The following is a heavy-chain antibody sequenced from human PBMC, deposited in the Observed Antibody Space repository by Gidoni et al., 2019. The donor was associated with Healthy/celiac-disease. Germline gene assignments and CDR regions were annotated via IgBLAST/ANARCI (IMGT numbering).Heavy chain of an antibody. CDR1: GGSIRSGRFY. CDR3: ARRRDGYFDY. V-gene: IGHV4-61*02. CDR2: IYTSGST. J-gene: IGHJ4*02. Sequence: QVQLQESGPGLVKPSQTLSLTCTVSGGSIRSGRFYWSWIRQPAGKGLEWIGRIYTSGSTNYNPSLKSRVTISVDTSKNQFSLKLSSVTAADTAVYYCARRRDGYFDYWGQGTLVTVSS.